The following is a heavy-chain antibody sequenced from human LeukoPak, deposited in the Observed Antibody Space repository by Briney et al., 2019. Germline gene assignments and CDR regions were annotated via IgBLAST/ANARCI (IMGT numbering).Heavy chain of an antibody. CDR3: TRDLGV. J-gene: IGHJ6*02. CDR2: IKSDGSFT. CDR1: GFTFYTYW. V-gene: IGHV3-74*01. Sequence: GGSLTLSCAPSGFTFYTYWMHWVRHTPGKGLVWVSHIKSDGSFTSYADSVKGRFTISTDNAKNTLYLQMNSLRAEDTAMYYCTRDLGVWGQGTTVTVSS. D-gene: IGHD7-27*01.